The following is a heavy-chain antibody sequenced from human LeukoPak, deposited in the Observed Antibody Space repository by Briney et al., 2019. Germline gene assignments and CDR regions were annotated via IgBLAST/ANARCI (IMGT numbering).Heavy chain of an antibody. CDR1: GFTFSDYY. CDR3: ARDAVVRSGSYSRGNAFDI. V-gene: IGHV3-11*04. J-gene: IGHJ3*02. CDR2: ISSSGSTI. Sequence: GGSLRLSCAASGFTFSDYYMSWIRQAPGKGLEWVSYISSSGSTIYYADSVKGRFTISRDNAKSSLYLQMNSLRAEDTAVYYCARDAVVRSGSYSRGNAFDIWGQGTMVTVSS. D-gene: IGHD1-26*01.